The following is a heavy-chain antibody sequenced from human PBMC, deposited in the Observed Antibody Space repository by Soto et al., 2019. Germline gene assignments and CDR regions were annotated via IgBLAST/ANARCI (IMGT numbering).Heavy chain of an antibody. CDR1: ALTASKNY. Sequence: EVQLVESGGGLVQPGGSLRLSCAGSALTASKNYMSWVRQPPGKGLEWVSVIYSGGTTYYADSVKDRFSISRDNSKSTLYLQMDKLSAGDTDVYSCARGGSGSDWDYYGMDVWGQGTTVTVSS. V-gene: IGHV3-66*01. CDR3: ARGGSGSDWDYYGMDV. J-gene: IGHJ6*02. D-gene: IGHD3-10*01. CDR2: IYSGGTT.